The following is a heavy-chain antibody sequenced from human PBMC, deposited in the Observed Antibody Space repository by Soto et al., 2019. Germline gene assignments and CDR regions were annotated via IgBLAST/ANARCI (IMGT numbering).Heavy chain of an antibody. D-gene: IGHD6-6*01. Sequence: ASVKVSCKASGYTFTSYGISWVRQAPGQGLEWMGWISAYNGNTNYAQKLQGRVTMTTDTSTSTAYMELRSLRSDDTAVYYCARGSTSIAARPGYYYMDVWGKGTTVTVSS. J-gene: IGHJ6*03. CDR3: ARGSTSIAARPGYYYMDV. V-gene: IGHV1-18*01. CDR1: GYTFTSYG. CDR2: ISAYNGNT.